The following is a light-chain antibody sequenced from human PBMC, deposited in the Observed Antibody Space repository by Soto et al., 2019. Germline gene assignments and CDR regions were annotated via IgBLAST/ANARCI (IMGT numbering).Light chain of an antibody. V-gene: IGKV1-8*01. CDR2: AAS. CDR1: QVISNY. Sequence: AIRITHSPSSLSSSTGDRVTITCRAIQVISNYLAWYQQKPGKAPKLLIYAASTLQSGVPSRFSGSGSGTDFTLTISCLQSEDFATYYCQQYYSYPLTFGGGTKVEIK. J-gene: IGKJ4*01. CDR3: QQYYSYPLT.